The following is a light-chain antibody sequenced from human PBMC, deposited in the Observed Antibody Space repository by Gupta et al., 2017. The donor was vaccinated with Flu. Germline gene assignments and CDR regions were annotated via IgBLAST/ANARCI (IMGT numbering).Light chain of an antibody. J-gene: IGKJ1*01. V-gene: IGKV1-5*03. CDR2: KAS. CDR1: QDIGSW. Sequence: DIQMTQSPSTVSASVGDRVTITCRASQDIGSWLAWYQQKPGRAPKLLIYKASNLETGVPSTFSGSGSGTEFSLTITSRQPDDFATYYCQQDNISSVWTFGQGTKVDIK. CDR3: QQDNISSVWT.